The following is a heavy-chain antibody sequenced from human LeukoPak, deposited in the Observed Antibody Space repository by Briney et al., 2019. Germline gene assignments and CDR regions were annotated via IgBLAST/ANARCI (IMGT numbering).Heavy chain of an antibody. CDR3: ARRLRYSSSWYWFDP. V-gene: IGHV4-59*12. CDR2: IYYSGST. D-gene: IGHD6-13*01. Sequence: PSETLSLTCTVSGGSISSYYWSWIRQPPGKGLEWIGYIYYSGSTNYNPSLKSRVAISVDTSKNQFSLKLGSVTAADTAVYYCARRLRYSSSWYWFDPWGQGTLVTVSS. CDR1: GGSISSYY. J-gene: IGHJ5*02.